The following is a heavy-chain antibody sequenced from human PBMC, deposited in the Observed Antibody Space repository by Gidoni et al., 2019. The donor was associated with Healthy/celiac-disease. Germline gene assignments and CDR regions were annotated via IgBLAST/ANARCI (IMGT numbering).Heavy chain of an antibody. J-gene: IGHJ4*02. CDR1: GFTFDDYA. Sequence: EVQLVESGGGLVQPGRSLRLSCAASGFTFDDYAMHWVRQAPGKGLEWVSGISWNSGSIGYADSVKGRFTISRDNAKNSLYLQMNSLRAEDTALYYCAKALDGDYRGWIDYWGQGTLVTVSS. D-gene: IGHD4-17*01. CDR2: ISWNSGSI. V-gene: IGHV3-9*01. CDR3: AKALDGDYRGWIDY.